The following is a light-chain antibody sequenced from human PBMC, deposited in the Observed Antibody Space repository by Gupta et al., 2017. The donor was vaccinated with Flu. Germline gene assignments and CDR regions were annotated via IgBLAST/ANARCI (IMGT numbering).Light chain of an antibody. Sequence: DIVMTQSPDSLAVSLGERATINCKSSQSVLYSSNNKNYLAWYQQKPGQPPKLRIYWASTRKPGVPDRFSGGGSGTDFTLTIGSLQAEDVAVYYCQQYYATPRTFGQGTKVEIK. J-gene: IGKJ1*01. CDR2: WAS. V-gene: IGKV4-1*01. CDR1: QSVLYSSNNKNY. CDR3: QQYYATPRT.